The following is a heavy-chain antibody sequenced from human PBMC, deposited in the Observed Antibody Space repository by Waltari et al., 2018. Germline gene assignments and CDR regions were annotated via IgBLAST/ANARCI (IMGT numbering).Heavy chain of an antibody. CDR3: ARHTDYGDWYFDY. CDR2: IYYSGST. Sequence: QLQLQESGPGLVKPSETLSLTCTVSGGSISSSSYYWGWIRQPPGKGLEWIGSIYYSGSTYYNPSLKSRVTISVDTSKNQFSLKLSSVTAADTAVYYCARHTDYGDWYFDYWGQGTLVTVSS. D-gene: IGHD4-17*01. CDR1: GGSISSSSYY. V-gene: IGHV4-39*01. J-gene: IGHJ4*02.